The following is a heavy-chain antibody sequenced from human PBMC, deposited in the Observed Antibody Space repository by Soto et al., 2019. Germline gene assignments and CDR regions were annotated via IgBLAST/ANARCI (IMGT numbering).Heavy chain of an antibody. CDR1: GGSISSYY. CDR3: AGTHDYGDFAY. Sequence: SETLSLTCTVSGGSISSYYWSWIRQPQGKGLEWIGYIYYSGSTNYNPSLKSRVTISVDTSKNQFSLKLSSVTAADTAVYYCAGTHDYGDFAYWGQGTLVTV. V-gene: IGHV4-59*01. D-gene: IGHD4-17*01. J-gene: IGHJ4*02. CDR2: IYYSGST.